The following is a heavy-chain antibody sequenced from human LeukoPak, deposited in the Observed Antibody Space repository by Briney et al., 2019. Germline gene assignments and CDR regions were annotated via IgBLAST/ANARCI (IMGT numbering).Heavy chain of an antibody. Sequence: KPSETLSLTCAVSGYSISSGYYWGWIRQPPGKGLEWIGSIYHSGSTYYKPSLKSRVTISVDTSKNQFSLKLSSVTAADTAVYYCARHMDSGSYYFAFDIWGQGTMVTVSS. CDR2: IYHSGST. CDR1: GYSISSGYY. V-gene: IGHV4-38-2*01. J-gene: IGHJ3*02. CDR3: ARHMDSGSYYFAFDI. D-gene: IGHD1-26*01.